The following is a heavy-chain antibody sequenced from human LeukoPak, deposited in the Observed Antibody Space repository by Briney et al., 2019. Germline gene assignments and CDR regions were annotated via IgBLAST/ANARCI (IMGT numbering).Heavy chain of an antibody. Sequence: GGSLRLSCAASGFTFSNAWMNWVRQAPGKGLEWVGRIKSKTDGATTYYADSVKGRFTISRDNSKNTLYLQMNSLRAEDTAVYYCAREVGGYSSGWYLGNWGQGTLVTVSS. CDR2: IKSKTDGATT. V-gene: IGHV3-15*01. CDR1: GFTFSNAW. J-gene: IGHJ4*02. D-gene: IGHD6-19*01. CDR3: AREVGGYSSGWYLGN.